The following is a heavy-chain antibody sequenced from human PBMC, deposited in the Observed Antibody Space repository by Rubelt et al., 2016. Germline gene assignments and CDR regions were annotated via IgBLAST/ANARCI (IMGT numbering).Heavy chain of an antibody. CDR3: ARGREYIVVVVAATGNWFDP. Sequence: GTNYNPSLKSRVTMSVDTSKNHFSLKLNSVTAADTAVYYCARGREYIVVVVAATGNWFDPWGQGTLVTVSS. V-gene: IGHV4-4*07. CDR2: GT. D-gene: IGHD2-15*01. J-gene: IGHJ5*02.